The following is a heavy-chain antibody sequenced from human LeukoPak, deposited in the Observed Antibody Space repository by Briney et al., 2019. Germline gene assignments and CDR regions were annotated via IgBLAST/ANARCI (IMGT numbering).Heavy chain of an antibody. V-gene: IGHV3-30*04. D-gene: IGHD2-15*01. J-gene: IGHJ4*02. Sequence: PGGFLRLSCGASGFTFSNYTMNWVRQAPGKGLEWVAIISGDGSDRFYADSVKGRFTLSRDNSKNTLFLQMNSLRTEDTALYYCACRSGGSDYWGQGTLVTVSS. CDR1: GFTFSNYT. CDR2: ISGDGSDR. CDR3: ACRSGGSDY.